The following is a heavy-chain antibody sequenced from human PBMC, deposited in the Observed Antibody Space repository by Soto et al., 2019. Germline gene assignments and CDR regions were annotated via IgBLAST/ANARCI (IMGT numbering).Heavy chain of an antibody. CDR1: GFTFSSYA. Sequence: EVQLVESGGGLVQPGGSLRLSCAASGFTFSSYAMHWVRQAPGKGLEYVSAINSNGGSTYYANSVKGRFTISRDNSKNTLYLQMGSLRAEDMAVYYCARGLAYVDYWGQGTLVTVSS. J-gene: IGHJ4*02. CDR2: INSNGGST. V-gene: IGHV3-64*01. CDR3: ARGLAYVDY.